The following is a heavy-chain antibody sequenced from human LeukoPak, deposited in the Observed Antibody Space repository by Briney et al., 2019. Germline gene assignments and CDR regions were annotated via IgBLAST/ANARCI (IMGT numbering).Heavy chain of an antibody. Sequence: PSEALSLTCTVSGGSISSSSYYWGWIRQPPGKGLEWIGSIYHSGSTYYNPSLKSRVTISVDTSKNQFSLKLSSVTAADTAVYYCARDRPQERRPGGYSGYDKSNWFDPWGQGTLVTVSS. D-gene: IGHD5-12*01. J-gene: IGHJ5*02. CDR1: GGSISSSSYY. V-gene: IGHV4-39*07. CDR2: IYHSGST. CDR3: ARDRPQERRPGGYSGYDKSNWFDP.